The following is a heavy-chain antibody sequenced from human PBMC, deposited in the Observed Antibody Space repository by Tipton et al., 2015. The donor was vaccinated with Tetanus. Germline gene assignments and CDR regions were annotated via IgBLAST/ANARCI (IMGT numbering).Heavy chain of an antibody. D-gene: IGHD5-18*01. V-gene: IGHV4-39*01. CDR3: ARLGSGYSYGYYFDY. CDR1: GGSISSSSYY. J-gene: IGHJ4*02. CDR2: IYNSVST. Sequence: TLSLTCTVSGGSISSSSYYWGWIRQPPGRGPEWIGSIYNSVSTHYNPSLKSRVTMSVDTSKNQFSLELNSVTAADTAVYYCARLGSGYSYGYYFDYWGQGTLVTVSS.